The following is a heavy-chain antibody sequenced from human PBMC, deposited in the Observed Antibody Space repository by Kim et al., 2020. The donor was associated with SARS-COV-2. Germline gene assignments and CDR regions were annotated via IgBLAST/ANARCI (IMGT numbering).Heavy chain of an antibody. V-gene: IGHV3-74*01. J-gene: IGHJ6*02. CDR1: GFTFSSYW. D-gene: IGHD1-1*01. CDR2: INSDGSST. Sequence: GGSLRLSCAASGFTFSSYWMHWVRQAPGKGLVWVSRINSDGSSTSYADSVKGRFTISRDNAKNTLYLQMNSLRAEDTAVYYCARGGRNWNNGGMDIWGQGTTVTVSS. CDR3: ARGGRNWNNGGMDI.